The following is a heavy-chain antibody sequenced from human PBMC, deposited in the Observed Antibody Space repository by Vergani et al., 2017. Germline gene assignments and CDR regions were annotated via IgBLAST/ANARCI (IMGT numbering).Heavy chain of an antibody. D-gene: IGHD2-2*01. Sequence: QLLESGGGLIQPGGSLRLSCAASGFTFNSYAMTWVRQAPGKGLEWVSGINNNGGSTYYADSVKGRFTISRDNSKNTLYLQMTDLRAEDTATYYGAKVYGSTSCPYGGGAFDVWGHGTMVTVSS. CDR2: INNNGGST. CDR1: GFTFNSYA. J-gene: IGHJ3*01. CDR3: AKVYGSTSCPYGGGAFDV. V-gene: IGHV3-23*01.